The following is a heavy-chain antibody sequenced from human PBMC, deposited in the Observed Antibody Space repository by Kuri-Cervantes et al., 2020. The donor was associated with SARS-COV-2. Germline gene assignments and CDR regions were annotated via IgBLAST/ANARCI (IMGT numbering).Heavy chain of an antibody. CDR1: GGSISSHY. J-gene: IGHJ6*03. Sequence: ESLKISCTVSGGSISSHYWSWIRQPPGKGLEWIGYIYYSGSTNYNPSLKSRVTISVDTSKNQFSLKLSSVTAADTAVYYCARDSRSYYQVLLDHYYYSYMDVWGKGTTVTVSS. CDR3: ARDSRSYYQVLLDHYYYSYMDV. D-gene: IGHD1-26*01. V-gene: IGHV4-59*11. CDR2: IYYSGST.